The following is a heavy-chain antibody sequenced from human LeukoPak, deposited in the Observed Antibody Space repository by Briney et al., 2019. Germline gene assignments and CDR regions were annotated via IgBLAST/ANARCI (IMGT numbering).Heavy chain of an antibody. CDR3: ARDGGYFDWSTDAFDI. CDR1: GFTFSSHS. D-gene: IGHD3-9*01. J-gene: IGHJ3*02. CDR2: ISSSSSYI. Sequence: GGSLRLSCAASGFTFSSHSMNWVRQAPGKGLEWVSSISSSSSYIYYADSVKGRFTISRDNAKNSLYLQMNSLRAEDTAVYYCARDGGYFDWSTDAFDIWGQGTMVTVSS. V-gene: IGHV3-21*01.